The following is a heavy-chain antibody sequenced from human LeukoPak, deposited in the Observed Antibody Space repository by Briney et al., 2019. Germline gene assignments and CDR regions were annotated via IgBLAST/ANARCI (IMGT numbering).Heavy chain of an antibody. CDR3: ARDPIF. CDR2: TSFDGGNK. J-gene: IGHJ4*02. CDR1: GFTFSSYA. D-gene: IGHD3-9*01. V-gene: IGHV3-30*04. Sequence: GGSLRLSCAASGFTFSSYAMHWVRQAPGKGPEWVAVTSFDGGNKFYADSVKGRFTITRDNSKNTLYLQMNSLRAEDTAVYYCARDPIFWGQGTLVIVSS.